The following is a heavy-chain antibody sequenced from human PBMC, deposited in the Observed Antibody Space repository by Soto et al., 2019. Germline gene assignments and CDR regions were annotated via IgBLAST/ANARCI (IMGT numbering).Heavy chain of an antibody. J-gene: IGHJ3*02. D-gene: IGHD3-22*01. Sequence: SETLSLTCSVSGDSISRIGYYWTWIRQHPENGLEWIGNIYFLGNTYYSPSLESRLTISVYTSKNQFSLKLTSVTAADTAVYYCAREGGSYDSGGYLIRGAFDIWGQGTMVTV. CDR2: IYFLGNT. CDR3: AREGGSYDSGGYLIRGAFDI. CDR1: GDSISRIGYY. V-gene: IGHV4-31*03.